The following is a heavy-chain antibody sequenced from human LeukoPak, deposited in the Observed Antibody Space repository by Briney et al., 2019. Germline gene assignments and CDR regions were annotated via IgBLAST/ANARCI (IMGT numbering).Heavy chain of an antibody. Sequence: WIRQPPGKGLEWVSAISGSGGSTYYADSVKGRFTISRDNSKNTLYLQMNSLRAEDTAVYYCATGTTVFDYWGQGTLVTVSS. D-gene: IGHD4-17*01. CDR3: ATGTTVFDY. J-gene: IGHJ4*02. V-gene: IGHV3-23*01. CDR2: ISGSGGST.